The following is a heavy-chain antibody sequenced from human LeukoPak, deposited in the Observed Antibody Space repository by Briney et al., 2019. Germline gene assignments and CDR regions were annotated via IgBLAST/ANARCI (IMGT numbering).Heavy chain of an antibody. Sequence: SETLSLTCTVSGGSISSSSYYWGWIRQPPGKGLEWIGSIYYSGSTYYNPSLKSRVTISVDTSKNQFSLKLSSVTAADTAVYSCARVVDTAMGSHDYWGQGTLVTVSS. V-gene: IGHV4-39*01. CDR1: GGSISSSSYY. J-gene: IGHJ4*02. D-gene: IGHD5-18*01. CDR2: IYYSGST. CDR3: ARVVDTAMGSHDY.